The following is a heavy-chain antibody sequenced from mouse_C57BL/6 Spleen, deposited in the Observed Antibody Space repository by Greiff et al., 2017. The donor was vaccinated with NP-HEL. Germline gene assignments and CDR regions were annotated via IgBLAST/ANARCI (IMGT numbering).Heavy chain of an antibody. CDR1: GSTFTDYY. V-gene: IGHV1-26*01. Sequence: EVQLQQSGPELVKPGASVKISCKASGSTFTDYYMNWVKQSHGKSLEWIGDINPNNGGTSYTQKFKGKATLTVDKSSSTAYMELRSLTSEDSAVYYCAIWGYGKGIDYAMDYWGQGTSVTVSS. CDR3: AIWGYGKGIDYAMDY. J-gene: IGHJ4*01. CDR2: INPNNGGT. D-gene: IGHD3-1*01.